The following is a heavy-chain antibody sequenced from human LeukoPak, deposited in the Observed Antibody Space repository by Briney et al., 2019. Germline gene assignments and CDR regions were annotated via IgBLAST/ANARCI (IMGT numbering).Heavy chain of an antibody. CDR2: INPSGGST. D-gene: IGHD3-3*01. Sequence: GASVKVSCKASGYTFTSYYMHWVRQAPGQGLEWMGIINPSGGSTSYAQKFQGRVTMTRDTSTSTVYMELSSLRSEDTAVYYCASRSSYYDFWSGFIDDYWGQGTLVTVSS. V-gene: IGHV1-46*03. CDR3: ASRSSYYDFWSGFIDDY. J-gene: IGHJ4*02. CDR1: GYTFTSYY.